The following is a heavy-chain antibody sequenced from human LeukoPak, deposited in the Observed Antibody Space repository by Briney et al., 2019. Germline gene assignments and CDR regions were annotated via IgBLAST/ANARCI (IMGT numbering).Heavy chain of an antibody. J-gene: IGHJ4*02. Sequence: ASVKVPCKASGYAFTGYDINWVRQATGQGLEWMGWMNPNTGDTGYAQKFQGRLTMTRNTSIDTAYMELSGLRSEDTAIYYCTRGSLSGSSRDYWGQGTLVTVSS. D-gene: IGHD1-26*01. CDR2: MNPNTGDT. CDR3: TRGSLSGSSRDY. V-gene: IGHV1-8*01. CDR1: GYAFTGYD.